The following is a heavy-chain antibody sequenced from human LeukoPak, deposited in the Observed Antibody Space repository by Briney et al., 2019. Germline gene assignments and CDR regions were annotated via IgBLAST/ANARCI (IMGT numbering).Heavy chain of an antibody. J-gene: IGHJ3*02. CDR1: GGSISSYY. Sequence: SETLSLTCTVSGGSISSYYWSWIRQPAGKGLEWIGRIYSSGSTNYNPSLKSRVTISQDTSKNQVSLKLSSVTAADTAVYYCARDPRYSSSAHVFDIWGQGIMVTVSS. CDR3: ARDPRYSSSAHVFDI. V-gene: IGHV4-4*07. D-gene: IGHD6-6*01. CDR2: IYSSGST.